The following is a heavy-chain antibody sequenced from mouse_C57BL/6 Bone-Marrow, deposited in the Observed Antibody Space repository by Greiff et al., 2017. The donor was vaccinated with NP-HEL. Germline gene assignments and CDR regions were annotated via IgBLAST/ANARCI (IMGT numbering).Heavy chain of an antibody. CDR1: GFTFSDYG. V-gene: IGHV5-15*01. D-gene: IGHD2-2*01. J-gene: IGHJ2*01. Sequence: DVQLVESGGGLVQPGGSLKLSCAASGFTFSDYGMAWVRQAPRKGPEWVAFISNLAYSIYYADNVTGRFTISRENAKNTLNLEMSSLRSEDTAMYDCERQRGYDKVLDDRGQGTTLTVSS. CDR2: ISNLAYSI. CDR3: ERQRGYDKVLDD.